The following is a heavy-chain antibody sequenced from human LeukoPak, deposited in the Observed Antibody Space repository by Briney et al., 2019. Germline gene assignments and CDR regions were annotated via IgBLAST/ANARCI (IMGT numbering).Heavy chain of an antibody. CDR3: ARFRDYDFWSGYSNFDY. CDR2: IIPIFGTA. V-gene: IGHV1-69*01. J-gene: IGHJ4*02. CDR1: GGTFSSYA. Sequence: SVKVSCKASGGTFSSYAISWVRQAPGQGLEWMGGIIPIFGTANYAQKFQGRVTITADESTSTAYMELSSLRSEDTAVYYCARFRDYDFWSGYSNFDYWGQGTLVTVSS. D-gene: IGHD3-3*01.